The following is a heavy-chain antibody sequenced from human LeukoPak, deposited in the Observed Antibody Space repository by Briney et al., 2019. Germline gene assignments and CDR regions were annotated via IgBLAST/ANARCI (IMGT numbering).Heavy chain of an antibody. V-gene: IGHV4-34*01. J-gene: IGHJ4*02. Sequence: SETLSLTCAVYGGSFSGYYWSWIRQPPGKGLEWIGEINHSGSTNYNPSLKSRVTISVDTSKNQFSLKLSSVTAEDTAVYYCARDERGYYYSGAFFGAIDFWGQGTLVTVSS. D-gene: IGHD3-22*01. CDR3: ARDERGYYYSGAFFGAIDF. CDR2: INHSGST. CDR1: GGSFSGYY.